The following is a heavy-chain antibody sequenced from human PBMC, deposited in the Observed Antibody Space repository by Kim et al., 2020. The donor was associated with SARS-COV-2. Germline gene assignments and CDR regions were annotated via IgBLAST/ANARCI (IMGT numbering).Heavy chain of an antibody. CDR1: GGSISSSNW. CDR3: ASVMTTVTLVFDY. V-gene: IGHV4-4*02. Sequence: SETLSLTCAVSGGSISSSNWWSWVRQPPGKGLEWIGEIYHSGSTNYNPSLKSRVTISVDKSKNQFSLKLSSVTAADTAVYYCASVMTTVTLVFDYWGQGTLVTVSS. J-gene: IGHJ4*02. D-gene: IGHD4-17*01. CDR2: IYHSGST.